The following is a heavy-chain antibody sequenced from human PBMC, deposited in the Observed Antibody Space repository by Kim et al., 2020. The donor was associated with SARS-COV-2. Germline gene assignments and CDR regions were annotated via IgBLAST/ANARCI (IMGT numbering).Heavy chain of an antibody. Sequence: GGSLRLSCAASGFTFTNYWMHWVRQAPGKGLMWVSRINTDGSETGYADSVKGRFTISRDIAKNTLYLQMNSLTAEDTAVYYCARDGRLTADSPGALDIWGGGTMDTVSS. CDR3: ARDGRLTADSPGALDI. CDR2: INTDGSET. V-gene: IGHV3-74*01. CDR1: GFTFTNYW. D-gene: IGHD7-27*01. J-gene: IGHJ3*02.